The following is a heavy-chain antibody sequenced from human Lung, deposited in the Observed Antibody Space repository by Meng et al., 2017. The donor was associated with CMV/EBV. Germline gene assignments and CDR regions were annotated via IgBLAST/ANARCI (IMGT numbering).Heavy chain of an antibody. V-gene: IGHV1-69*05. CDR2: IIPIFGTP. CDR1: GGTFNMYA. J-gene: IGHJ4*02. D-gene: IGHD7-27*01. CDR3: TRDRRGRSNWEYYFDY. Sequence: SXXNFXKASGGTFNMYAVSWVRQAPGQGLEWVGGIIPIFGTPNYPQKFQGRVTISTDESTHTVYMALSSLTSEDTAVYYCTRDRRGRSNWEYYFDYWGQGTLVTVSS.